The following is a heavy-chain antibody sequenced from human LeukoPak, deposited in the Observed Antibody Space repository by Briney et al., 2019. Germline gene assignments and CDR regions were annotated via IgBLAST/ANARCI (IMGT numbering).Heavy chain of an antibody. J-gene: IGHJ4*02. D-gene: IGHD6-19*01. V-gene: IGHV4-59*08. CDR3: ARVMYSSPFYIDY. Sequence: SETLSLTCTVSGGSISSHYWSWIRQPPGKGLEWIGYIYYSGSTNYNPSLKSRVTISVDTSKNQFSLKLTSVTAADTAVYYCARVMYSSPFYIDYWGQGTLVTVSS. CDR1: GGSISSHY. CDR2: IYYSGST.